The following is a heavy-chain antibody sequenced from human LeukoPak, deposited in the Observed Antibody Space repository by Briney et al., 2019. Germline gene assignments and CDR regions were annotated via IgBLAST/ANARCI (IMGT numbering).Heavy chain of an antibody. D-gene: IGHD1-26*01. J-gene: IGHJ4*02. CDR3: ARSFQWELLYLPGVLGY. CDR2: INTNTGNP. Sequence: GASVKVSCKASGGTFSSYAISWVRQAPGQGLEWMGWINTNTGNPTYAQDFTGRFVFSLDTSVSTAYLQITSLKAEDTALYYCARSFQWELLYLPGVLGYWGQGTLLTVSS. V-gene: IGHV7-4-1*02. CDR1: GGTFSSYA.